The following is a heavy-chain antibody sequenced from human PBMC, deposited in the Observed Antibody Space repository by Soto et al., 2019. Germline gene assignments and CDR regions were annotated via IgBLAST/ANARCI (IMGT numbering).Heavy chain of an antibody. CDR3: AGLDYYGSGSLPPNYYYYGMDV. V-gene: IGHV4-30-4*01. CDR2: IYYSDST. J-gene: IGHJ6*02. Sequence: SETLSLTCTVSGVSISSGDYYWSWIRQPPGKGLEWIGYIYYSDSTYSNPSLKSRVAISGDTSKNQFSLKLSSVTAADTAVYYCAGLDYYGSGSLPPNYYYYGMDVWGQGTTVT. D-gene: IGHD3-10*01. CDR1: GVSISSGDYY.